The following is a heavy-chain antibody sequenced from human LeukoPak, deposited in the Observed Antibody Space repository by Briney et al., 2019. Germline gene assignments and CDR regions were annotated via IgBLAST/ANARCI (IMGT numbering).Heavy chain of an antibody. Sequence: SETLSLTCTVSGGSISSYYWSWIRQPPGKGLEWIGYIYYSGSTNYNPSLKSRVTISVDTSKNQFSLKLSSVTATDTAVYYCARDCGGYCDDAFDIWGQGTMVTVSS. CDR1: GGSISSYY. CDR2: IYYSGST. V-gene: IGHV4-59*01. CDR3: ARDCGGYCDDAFDI. J-gene: IGHJ3*02. D-gene: IGHD2-21*01.